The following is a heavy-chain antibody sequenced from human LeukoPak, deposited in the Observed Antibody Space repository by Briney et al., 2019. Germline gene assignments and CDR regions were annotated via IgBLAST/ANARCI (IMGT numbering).Heavy chain of an antibody. D-gene: IGHD1-26*01. CDR3: ARRFSGIYSGIDY. Sequence: GGSLRLSCAASGFTFSDHYMDWVRQAPGKGLEWVGRIRNREKSYTIEYAASVKGGFTISRDDSKNSLYLQMNSLKTEDTAVYYCARRFSGIYSGIDYWGQGTLVTVSS. V-gene: IGHV3-72*01. CDR1: GFTFSDHY. CDR2: IRNREKSYTI. J-gene: IGHJ4*02.